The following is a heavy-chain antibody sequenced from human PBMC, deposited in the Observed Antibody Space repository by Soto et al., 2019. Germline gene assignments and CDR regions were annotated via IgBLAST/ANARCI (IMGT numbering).Heavy chain of an antibody. CDR3: AHSGDDILTGYYYYYYGMDV. J-gene: IGHJ6*02. V-gene: IGHV2-5*01. D-gene: IGHD3-9*01. CDR2: IYWNDDK. CDR1: GFSLSNSGVG. Sequence: SGPTLVNPTQTLTLTCTFSGFSLSNSGVGVGWIRQPPGKALEWLALIYWNDDKRYRPTLKSRLTITKDTSKNQVVLTMTNMDPLDTATYYCAHSGDDILTGYYYYYYGMDVWGQGTTVTVSS.